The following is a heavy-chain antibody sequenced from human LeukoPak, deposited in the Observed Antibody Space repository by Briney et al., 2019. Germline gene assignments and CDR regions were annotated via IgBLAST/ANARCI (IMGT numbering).Heavy chain of an antibody. CDR2: IYYSGST. CDR3: ARDFGDSSSPDAFDI. D-gene: IGHD6-6*01. V-gene: IGHV4-59*01. J-gene: IGHJ3*02. CDR1: GGSISSYY. Sequence: SETLSLTCTVSGGSISSYYWSWIRQPAGKGLEWIGYIYYSGSTNYNPSLKSRVTISVDTSKNQFSLKLSSVTAADTAVYYCARDFGDSSSPDAFDIWGQGTMVTVSS.